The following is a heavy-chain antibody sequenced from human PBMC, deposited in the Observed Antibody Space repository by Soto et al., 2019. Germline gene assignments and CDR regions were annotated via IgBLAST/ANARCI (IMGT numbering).Heavy chain of an antibody. CDR1: GFIFTDYA. V-gene: IGHV3-30*18. D-gene: IGHD4-17*01. CDR3: AKDRAYGAASYYLDY. J-gene: IGHJ4*02. CDR2: ISNDGRDQ. Sequence: PGGSLRLSCAASGFIFTDYAMHWVRQAPGKRLEWVAVISNDGRDQHSADSVKGRFAISRDNSKNTLYLHMNGLRAEDTAIYYCAKDRAYGAASYYLDYWGQGTLVTVSS.